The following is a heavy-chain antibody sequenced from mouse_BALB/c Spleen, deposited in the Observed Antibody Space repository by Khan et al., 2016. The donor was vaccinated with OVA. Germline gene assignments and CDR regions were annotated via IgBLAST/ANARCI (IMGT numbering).Heavy chain of an antibody. CDR2: ISSGGSYS. V-gene: IGHV5-9*02. CDR1: GFAFISYD. D-gene: IGHD2-10*01. CDR3: ARPSYYGNPWFTY. J-gene: IGHJ3*01. Sequence: EVQGVESGGGLVKPGGSLKLSCAASGFAFISYDMAWVRQTPEGRLEWVATISSGGSYSYYPDSVKGRFTISRDMDRKTLYLQMSSLRSEDMAFYYCARPSYYGNPWFTYWGQGTLVTVSA.